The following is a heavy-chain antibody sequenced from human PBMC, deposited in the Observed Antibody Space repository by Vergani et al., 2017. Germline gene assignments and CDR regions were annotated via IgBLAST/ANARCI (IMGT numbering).Heavy chain of an antibody. CDR3: ASGLDTAMVTLWNY. CDR1: GFTFSSYS. Sequence: EVQLVESGGGLVKPGGSLRLSCAASGFTFSSYSMNWVRQAPGKGLEWVSSISSSSSYIYYADSVKGRFTISRDNAKNSLYLQMNSLRAEDTAVYYCASGLDTAMVTLWNYWGQGTLVTVSS. V-gene: IGHV3-21*01. J-gene: IGHJ4*02. CDR2: ISSSSSYI. D-gene: IGHD5-18*01.